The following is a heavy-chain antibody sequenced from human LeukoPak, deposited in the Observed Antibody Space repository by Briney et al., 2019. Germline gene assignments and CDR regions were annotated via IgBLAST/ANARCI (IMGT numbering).Heavy chain of an antibody. CDR2: IYTSGST. J-gene: IGHJ4*02. V-gene: IGHV4-61*02. CDR3: ARQIRFPDIVVVPIALAYFDY. D-gene: IGHD2-2*01. Sequence: SETLSLTCTVSGGSISSGSYYWSWIRQPAGKGLEWLGRIYTSGSTNYNPSLKSRVTISVDTSKNQFSLKLSSVTAADTAVYYCARQIRFPDIVVVPIALAYFDYWGQGTLVTVSS. CDR1: GGSISSGSYY.